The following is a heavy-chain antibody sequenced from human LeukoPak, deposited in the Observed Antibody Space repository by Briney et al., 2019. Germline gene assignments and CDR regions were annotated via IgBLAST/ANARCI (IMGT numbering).Heavy chain of an antibody. Sequence: GASVKVSCKASGYTFTGYYMHWVRQAPGQGLEWMGWINPNSGGTNYAQKFQGRVTMTRDTSISTAYMELGRLRSDDTAVYYCARPARYASTSWNFDYWGQGTLVTVSS. CDR2: INPNSGGT. J-gene: IGHJ4*02. CDR3: ARPARYASTSWNFDY. V-gene: IGHV1-2*02. CDR1: GYTFTGYY. D-gene: IGHD2-2*01.